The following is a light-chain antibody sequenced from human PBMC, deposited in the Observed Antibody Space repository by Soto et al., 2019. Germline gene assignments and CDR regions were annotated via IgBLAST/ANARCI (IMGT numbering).Light chain of an antibody. J-gene: IGLJ1*01. Sequence: QSALTQPASVSGSPGQSITISCTGTSSDVGSYNLVSWYQQHPGKAPKLMIYEGSKRPSGVSNRFSGSKSGNTASLIISGLQAEDEADYYCCSYAGSSTYVFGTGTKLTVL. V-gene: IGLV2-23*01. CDR1: SSDVGSYNL. CDR3: CSYAGSSTYV. CDR2: EGS.